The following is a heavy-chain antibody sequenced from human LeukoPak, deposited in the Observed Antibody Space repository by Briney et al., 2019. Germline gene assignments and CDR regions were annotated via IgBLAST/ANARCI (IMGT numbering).Heavy chain of an antibody. CDR2: IYHSGST. V-gene: IGHV4-59*12. D-gene: IGHD3-16*01. CDR1: GGSISSYY. CDR3: ARVGYYYYYMDV. Sequence: KSSETLSLTCTVSGGSISSYYWSWIRQPPGKGLEWIGYIYHSGSTYYNPSLKSRVTISVDRSKNQFSLKLSSVTAADTAVYYCARVGYYYYYMDVWGKGTTATVSS. J-gene: IGHJ6*03.